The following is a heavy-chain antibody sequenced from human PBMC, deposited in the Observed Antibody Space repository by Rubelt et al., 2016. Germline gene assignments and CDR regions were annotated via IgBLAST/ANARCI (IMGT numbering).Heavy chain of an antibody. D-gene: IGHD3-3*01. CDR2: VYYSGST. CDR1: GGSVSSGSYY. V-gene: IGHV4-61*01. CDR3: ARADGITTYNWFDP. Sequence: QVQLQESGPGLVKPSETLSLTCTVSGGSVSSGSYYWSWIRQPPGKGLEWIGYVYYSGSTNYNPSLKSRVTISVDTSKNQFSLKLSSVTAADTAVYYCARADGITTYNWFDPWGQGTLVTVSS. J-gene: IGHJ5*02.